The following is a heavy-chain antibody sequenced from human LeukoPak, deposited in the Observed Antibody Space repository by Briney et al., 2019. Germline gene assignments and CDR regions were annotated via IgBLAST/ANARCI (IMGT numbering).Heavy chain of an antibody. D-gene: IGHD2-2*01. J-gene: IGHJ4*02. CDR1: GFTFSSYG. CDR3: AKQPRVVPYFDY. V-gene: IGHV3-30*18. CDR2: ISYDGSNK. Sequence: GRSLRLSCAASGFTFSSYGMHWVRQAPGKGLEWVAVISYDGSNKYYADSVKGRFTISRDNSKNTLYLQMNSLRAEDTAVYYCAKQPRVVPYFDYWGQGTLVTVSS.